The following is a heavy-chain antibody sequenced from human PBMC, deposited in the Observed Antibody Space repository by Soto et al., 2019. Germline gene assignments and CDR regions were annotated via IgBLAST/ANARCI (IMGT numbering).Heavy chain of an antibody. Sequence: QVQLAQSGAEVKKPGASVTVSCKASGYSFSSYGISWVRQAPGQGREWVGWISVHNGYTKYATELQGRVTMTTDTSPSTAYMELRSLRSYDSAVYCCARLEHTFGPHDYWGQGTLVTVTS. J-gene: IGHJ4*02. V-gene: IGHV1-18*01. CDR2: ISVHNGYT. D-gene: IGHD3-16*01. CDR3: ARLEHTFGPHDY. CDR1: GYSFSSYG.